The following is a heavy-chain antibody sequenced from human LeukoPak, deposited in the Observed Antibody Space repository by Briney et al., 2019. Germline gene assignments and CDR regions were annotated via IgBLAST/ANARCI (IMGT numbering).Heavy chain of an antibody. CDR3: TTDGETYYYGSGSYYVVDY. Sequence: PGGSLRLSCAASGFTFSNAWMSWVRQAPGKGLEWVGRIKSKTDGGTTDYAAPVKGRFTISRDDSKNTLYLQMNSLKTEDTAVYYCTTDGETYYYGSGSYYVVDYWGQGTLVTVSS. D-gene: IGHD3-10*01. CDR1: GFTFSNAW. CDR2: IKSKTDGGTT. J-gene: IGHJ4*02. V-gene: IGHV3-15*01.